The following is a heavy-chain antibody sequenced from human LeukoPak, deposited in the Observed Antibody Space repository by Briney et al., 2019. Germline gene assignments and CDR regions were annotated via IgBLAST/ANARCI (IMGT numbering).Heavy chain of an antibody. CDR1: GFTFSSYS. CDR2: ISSSSSYI. V-gene: IGHV3-21*01. D-gene: IGHD3-9*01. CDR3: ARDRSYYDILTGYRDVAFDI. Sequence: GGSLRLSCAASGFTFSSYSMNWVRQAPGKGLEWVSSISSSSSYIYYADSVKGRFTISRDNAKSSLYLQMNSLRAEDTAVYYCARDRSYYDILTGYRDVAFDIWGQGTMVTVSS. J-gene: IGHJ3*02.